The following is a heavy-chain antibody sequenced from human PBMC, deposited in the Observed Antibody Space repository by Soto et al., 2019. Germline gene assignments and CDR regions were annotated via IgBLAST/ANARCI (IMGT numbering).Heavy chain of an antibody. CDR1: GYTLTELS. D-gene: IGHD1-1*01. Sequence: ASVKVSCKVSGYTLTELSMHWVRQAPGKGLEWMGGFDPEDGETIYAQKFQGRVTMTEDTSTDTAYMELSSLRSEDTAVYYCATERWRYEGRHHAFDIWGKGTMVTVSS. CDR3: ATERWRYEGRHHAFDI. V-gene: IGHV1-24*01. J-gene: IGHJ3*02. CDR2: FDPEDGET.